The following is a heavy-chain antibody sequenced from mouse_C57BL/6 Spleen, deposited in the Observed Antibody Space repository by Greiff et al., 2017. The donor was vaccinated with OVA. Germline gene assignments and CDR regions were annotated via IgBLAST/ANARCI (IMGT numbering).Heavy chain of an antibody. CDR3: ARRVRGTYYDYDEDAMDY. CDR1: GFSLSTSGMG. J-gene: IGHJ4*01. V-gene: IGHV8-12*01. D-gene: IGHD2-4*01. CDR2: IYWDDDK. Sequence: QVTLKESGPGILQSSQTLSLTCSFSGFSLSTSGMGVSWIRQPSGKGLEWLAHIYWDDDKRYNPSLKSRLTISKDTSRNQVFLKITSVDTADTATYYCARRVRGTYYDYDEDAMDYWGQGTSVTVSS.